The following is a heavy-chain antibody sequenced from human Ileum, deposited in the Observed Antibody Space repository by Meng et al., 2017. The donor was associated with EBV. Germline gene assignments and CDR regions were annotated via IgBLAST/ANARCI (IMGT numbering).Heavy chain of an antibody. Sequence: QVQLQESGPGLVKPSQTLSLTFSVSGASINGGNYYWSWIRQPPGTGLEWIGYIYYSGNTYYNPSLKSRVTISVDTSKNQFSLNLNSVTAADTAVYYCARDGGGGSGSYYRWFESWGQGTMVTVSS. D-gene: IGHD3-10*01. CDR3: ARDGGGGSGSYYRWFES. J-gene: IGHJ5*01. CDR2: IYYSGNT. V-gene: IGHV4-30-4*01. CDR1: GASINGGNYY.